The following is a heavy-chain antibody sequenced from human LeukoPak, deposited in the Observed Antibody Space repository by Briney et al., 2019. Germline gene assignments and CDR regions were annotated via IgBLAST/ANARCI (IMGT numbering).Heavy chain of an antibody. CDR3: ARGTGFGVVFNYYQYYMDV. Sequence: PSETLSLTCAVYGGSFNNYYWSWIRQPPGTGLEWIGEINHSGSTKYNPSLKGRVTISVDTSKNQFSLKLTSVTAADTAVYYCARGTGFGVVFNYYQYYMDVWGKGTTVTVSS. D-gene: IGHD3-3*01. CDR2: INHSGST. V-gene: IGHV4-34*01. CDR1: GGSFNNYY. J-gene: IGHJ6*03.